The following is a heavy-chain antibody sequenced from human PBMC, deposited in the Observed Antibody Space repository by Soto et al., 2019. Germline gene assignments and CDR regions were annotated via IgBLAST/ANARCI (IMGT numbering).Heavy chain of an antibody. J-gene: IGHJ4*02. Sequence: EASVKVSCKASGYTFTSYGISWVRQAPGQGLEWMGWISAYNGNTNYAQKLQGRVTMTTDTSTSTAYMELRSLRSDDTAVYYCARDPYDYVWGSYRYTDHYWGQGTLVTVSS. CDR1: GYTFTSYG. CDR3: ARDPYDYVWGSYRYTDHY. D-gene: IGHD3-16*02. V-gene: IGHV1-18*01. CDR2: ISAYNGNT.